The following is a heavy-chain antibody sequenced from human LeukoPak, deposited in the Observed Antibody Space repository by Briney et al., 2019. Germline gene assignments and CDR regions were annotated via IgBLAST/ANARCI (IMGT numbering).Heavy chain of an antibody. J-gene: IGHJ4*02. Sequence: SVTLSLTCTVSGGSISSYYWSWIRQPAGKGLEYIGRIHSSGSASYNPSLKSRVSMSVDMSKNQFSLNLNSVTAADTAVYYCARDESGGYASSFDYWGQGTLVTVSS. V-gene: IGHV4-4*07. D-gene: IGHD5-12*01. CDR1: GGSISSYY. CDR3: ARDESGGYASSFDY. CDR2: IHSSGSA.